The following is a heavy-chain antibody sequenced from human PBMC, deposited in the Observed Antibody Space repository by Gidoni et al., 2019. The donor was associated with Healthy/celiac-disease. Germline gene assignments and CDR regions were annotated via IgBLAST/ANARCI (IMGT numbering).Heavy chain of an antibody. D-gene: IGHD6-13*01. J-gene: IGHJ4*02. CDR1: GFTFSSYD. CDR2: IGTAGDT. Sequence: EVQLVESGGGLVQPGGSLRLSCAASGFTFSSYDMHWVRQATGKGLEWVSAIGTAGDTYYPGSVKGRFTISRENAKNSLYLQMNSLRAGDTAVYYCARGIAAAGDLDYWGQGTLVTVSS. CDR3: ARGIAAAGDLDY. V-gene: IGHV3-13*04.